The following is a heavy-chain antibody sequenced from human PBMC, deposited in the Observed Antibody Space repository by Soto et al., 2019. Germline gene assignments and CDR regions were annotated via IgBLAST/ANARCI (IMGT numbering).Heavy chain of an antibody. V-gene: IGHV4-34*01. J-gene: IGHJ4*02. CDR2: INHSGST. D-gene: IGHD3-3*01. CDR1: GGSFSGYY. Sequence: SETLSLTCAVYGGSFSGYYWSWIRQPPGKGLEWIGEINHSGSTNYNPSLKSRVTISVDTSKNQFSLKLSSVTAADTAVYYCARGLSPLGVAYYFDSWGQGTLVTVSS. CDR3: ARGLSPLGVAYYFDS.